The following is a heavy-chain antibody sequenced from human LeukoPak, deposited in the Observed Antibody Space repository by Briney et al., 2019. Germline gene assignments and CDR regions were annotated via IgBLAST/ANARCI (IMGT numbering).Heavy chain of an antibody. D-gene: IGHD5-12*01. Sequence: GGSLRLSCAASGFTFSDYEVQGVREATGKGVECGSAINTGGDTFYPDSGKGRFTISRETANSSSYLQLNSMRAGDTAVYFCARAPPVTAWLTDYWGQGTLITVSS. J-gene: IGHJ4*02. CDR1: GFTFSDYE. CDR2: INTGGDT. CDR3: ARAPPVTAWLTDY. V-gene: IGHV3-13*04.